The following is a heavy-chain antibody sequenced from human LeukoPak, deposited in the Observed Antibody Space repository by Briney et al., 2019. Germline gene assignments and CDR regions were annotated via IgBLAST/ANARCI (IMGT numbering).Heavy chain of an antibody. Sequence: GGSLRLSCAASGFTFSSYAMSWVRQAPGKGLEWVSAISGSGGSTYYADSVKERFTISRDNSRNTLYLQMNSLRGDDTAVYYCAREVYSSTWFDLWGQGTLVAVSS. D-gene: IGHD6-13*01. J-gene: IGHJ4*02. CDR2: ISGSGGST. CDR1: GFTFSSYA. V-gene: IGHV3-23*01. CDR3: AREVYSSTWFDL.